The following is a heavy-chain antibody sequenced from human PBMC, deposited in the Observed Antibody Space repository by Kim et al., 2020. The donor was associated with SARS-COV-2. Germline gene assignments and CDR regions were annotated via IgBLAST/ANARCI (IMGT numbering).Heavy chain of an antibody. Sequence: SETLSLTCAVYGGSFSGYYWSWIRQPPGKGLGWIGEVNHSGSTNYNPSLKSRVTISVDTSKNQFSLKLSSVTAAATAVYYCAGGRDCSGGSCYVVGSYFDYWGQGTLVTVSS. CDR1: GGSFSGYY. D-gene: IGHD2-15*01. J-gene: IGHJ4*02. CDR2: VNHSGST. CDR3: AGGRDCSGGSCYVVGSYFDY. V-gene: IGHV4-34*01.